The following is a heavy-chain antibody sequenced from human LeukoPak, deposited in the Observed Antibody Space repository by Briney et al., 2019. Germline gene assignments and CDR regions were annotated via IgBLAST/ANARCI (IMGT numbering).Heavy chain of an antibody. CDR1: GFIFSSYW. CDR3: ARDTYYDFWSGYYSGGLDY. D-gene: IGHD3-3*01. CDR2: IKQDGSEE. Sequence: GGSLRLSCAASGFIFSSYWMSWVRQAPGKGLEWVANIKQDGSEENYVDSVKGRFTISRDNAKNSLYLKMNSLRAEDTAVYYCARDTYYDFWSGYYSGGLDYWGQGTLVTVSS. J-gene: IGHJ4*02. V-gene: IGHV3-7*01.